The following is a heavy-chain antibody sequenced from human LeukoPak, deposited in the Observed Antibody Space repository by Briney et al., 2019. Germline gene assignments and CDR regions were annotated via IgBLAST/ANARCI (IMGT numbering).Heavy chain of an antibody. Sequence: GGSXRLSCAASGFTFSSYSMNWVRQXPGKGLEWVSYISSSNNTIYYADSVEGRFTISRDNAKNSLYLQMNSLRDEDTAVYYCARSTYCGGDCYPALGYWGQGTPVTVSS. CDR1: GFTFSSYS. V-gene: IGHV3-48*02. J-gene: IGHJ4*02. CDR2: ISSSNNTI. CDR3: ARSTYCGGDCYPALGY. D-gene: IGHD2-21*02.